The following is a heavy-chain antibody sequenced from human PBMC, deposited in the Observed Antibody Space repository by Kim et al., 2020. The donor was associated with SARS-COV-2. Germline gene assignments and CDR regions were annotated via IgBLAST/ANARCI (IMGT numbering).Heavy chain of an antibody. CDR3: ARLGYRGRKLELGPGGNYFDY. CDR1: GGSISSYY. D-gene: IGHD1-7*01. V-gene: IGHV4-59*01. Sequence: SETLSLTCTVSGGSISSYYWSWIRQPPGKGLEWIGYIYYSGSTNYNPSLKSRVTISVDTSKNQFSLKLSSVTAADTAVYYCARLGYRGRKLELGPGGNYFDYWGQGTLVTVSS. CDR2: IYYSGST. J-gene: IGHJ4*02.